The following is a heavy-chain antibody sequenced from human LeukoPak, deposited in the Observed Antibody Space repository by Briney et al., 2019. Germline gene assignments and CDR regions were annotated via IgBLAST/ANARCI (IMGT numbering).Heavy chain of an antibody. D-gene: IGHD7-27*01. CDR2: ITTSVGNT. J-gene: IGHJ4*02. CDR1: GFTFSSYT. V-gene: IGHV3-23*01. CDR3: AKDGGLWVSAHWGDS. Sequence: GGSLRLSCAASGFTFSSYTMSWVRQAPGKGLEWVSTITTSVGNTYYADSVKGRFTVSRDNSRNTLSLQMNSLRAEDTAVYYCAKDGGLWVSAHWGDSWGRGTLVTVSS.